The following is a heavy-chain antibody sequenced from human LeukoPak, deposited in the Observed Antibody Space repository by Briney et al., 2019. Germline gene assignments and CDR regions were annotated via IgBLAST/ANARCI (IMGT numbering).Heavy chain of an antibody. D-gene: IGHD1-26*01. CDR3: ARRSYSGSHNWFDP. Sequence: GESLKISCKGSGYSFTSYWIGWVRQKPGKGLEWMGIIYPGDSDTRYSPSFQGQVTISADKSISTAYLQWSSLKASDSAIYYCARRSYSGSHNWFDPWGQGTLVTVSS. CDR2: IYPGDSDT. V-gene: IGHV5-51*01. CDR1: GYSFTSYW. J-gene: IGHJ5*02.